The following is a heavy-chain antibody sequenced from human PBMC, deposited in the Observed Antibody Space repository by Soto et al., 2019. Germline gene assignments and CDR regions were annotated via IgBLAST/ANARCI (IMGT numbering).Heavy chain of an antibody. D-gene: IGHD3-3*01. Sequence: QVQLVESGGGVVQPGRSLRLSCAASGFTFSTYGMHWVRQAPGKGLEWVAVTSYDGSNKYYADSVKGRFTISRDNSKNTLYLQMNSLRAEDTAGYYCAQEEARLTIFGVVISSPDYWGQGTLVTVSS. J-gene: IGHJ4*02. CDR2: TSYDGSNK. CDR3: AQEEARLTIFGVVISSPDY. V-gene: IGHV3-30*18. CDR1: GFTFSTYG.